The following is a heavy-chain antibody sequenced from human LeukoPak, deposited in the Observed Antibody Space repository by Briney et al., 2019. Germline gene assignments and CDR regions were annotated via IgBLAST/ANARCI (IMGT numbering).Heavy chain of an antibody. V-gene: IGHV3-53*01. J-gene: IGHJ4*02. Sequence: GGSLRLSCAASGFTVSSNYMSWVRQAPGKGLGWVSVIYSGGSTYYADSVKGRFTISRDNSKNTLYLQMNSLRAEDTAVYYCARGGTIDEYSSSSGGYFDYWGQGTLVTVSS. D-gene: IGHD6-6*01. CDR2: IYSGGST. CDR1: GFTVSSNY. CDR3: ARGGTIDEYSSSSGGYFDY.